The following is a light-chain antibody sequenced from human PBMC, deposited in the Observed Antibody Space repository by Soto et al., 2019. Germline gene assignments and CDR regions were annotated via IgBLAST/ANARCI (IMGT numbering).Light chain of an antibody. CDR1: SSDIGGHNA. CDR3: CSYAGSYTVI. J-gene: IGLJ2*01. V-gene: IGLV2-11*01. Sequence: QSALTQPRSVSGSPGQSVNISSTGTSSDIGGHNAVSWYQQHPGKAPKVLIHDVSKRPSGVPDRFSGSKSGNTASLTISGLQAEDEADYYCCSYAGSYTVIFGGGTKVTV. CDR2: DVS.